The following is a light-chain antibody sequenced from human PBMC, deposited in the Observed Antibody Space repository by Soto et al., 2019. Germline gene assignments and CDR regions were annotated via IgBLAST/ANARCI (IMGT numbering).Light chain of an antibody. CDR3: SSYARSGAYV. J-gene: IGLJ1*01. CDR2: DVY. CDR1: SGDVGGHNA. Sequence: QSALTQPASVSGSPGQSITLSCTGTSGDVGGHNAVSWYQQHPGKAPKLLIYDVYNRPSGASNRFSGSKSGNTASLTISGLQDEDEADYYCSSYARSGAYVVGTGTKLTVL. V-gene: IGLV2-14*03.